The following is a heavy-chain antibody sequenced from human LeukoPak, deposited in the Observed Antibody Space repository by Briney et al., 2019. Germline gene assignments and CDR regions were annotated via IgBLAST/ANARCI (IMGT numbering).Heavy chain of an antibody. D-gene: IGHD3-22*01. CDR3: ARQRSRYYDSSGYYYWFDP. CDR1: DDSISSSSYY. V-gene: IGHV4-39*01. CDR2: VYYSGNT. Sequence: PSETLSLTCTVSDDSISSSSYYWGWIRQPPGKGLEWIGSVYYSGNTYSNPSLKSRVTITVDTSKKQFSLRLSSVTAADTAVYYCARQRSRYYDSSGYYYWFDPWGQGTLVTVSS. J-gene: IGHJ5*02.